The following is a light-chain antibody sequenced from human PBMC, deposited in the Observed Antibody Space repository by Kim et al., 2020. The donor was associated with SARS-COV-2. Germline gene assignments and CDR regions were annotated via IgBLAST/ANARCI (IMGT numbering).Light chain of an antibody. J-gene: IGKJ1*01. CDR2: GAS. V-gene: IGKV3-20*01. CDR1: QSVANSY. Sequence: EIVLTQSPGTLSLSPGETATLSCRASQSVANSYLTWHQQRPGQAPRLLIYGASTRATGIPDRFSGSGSGTDFTLTISRLEPEDFAVYYGQLHGSPPWTFGQGTTVDIK. CDR3: QLHGSPPWT.